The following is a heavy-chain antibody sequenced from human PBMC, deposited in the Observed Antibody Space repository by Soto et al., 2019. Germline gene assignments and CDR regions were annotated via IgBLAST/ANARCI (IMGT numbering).Heavy chain of an antibody. CDR3: ARHVRNCGAGSCYAFDI. D-gene: IGHD2-15*01. CDR2: IYYSGST. Sequence: QLQLQESGPGLVKPSETLSLTCTVSGGSISSSSYYWGWIRQPPGKGLEWIGSIYYSGSTYYNPSLKSRVTISVDTSKNQFSLKLGSVTAADTAVYYCARHVRNCGAGSCYAFDIWGQGTVVTVSS. CDR1: GGSISSSSYY. J-gene: IGHJ3*02. V-gene: IGHV4-39*01.